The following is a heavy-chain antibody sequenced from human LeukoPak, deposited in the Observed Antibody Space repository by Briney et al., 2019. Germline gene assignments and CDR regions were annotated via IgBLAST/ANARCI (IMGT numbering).Heavy chain of an antibody. J-gene: IGHJ4*02. CDR3: ARDTYFDY. CDR1: GFTFSSYA. V-gene: IGHV3-30*07. Sequence: GGSLRLSCAASGFTFSSYAMHWVRQAPGKGLEWVAVISYDGSNKYYADSVKGRFTISRDNSKNTLYLQMNSLRAEDTAVYYCARDTYFDYWGQGTLVTVSS. CDR2: ISYDGSNK.